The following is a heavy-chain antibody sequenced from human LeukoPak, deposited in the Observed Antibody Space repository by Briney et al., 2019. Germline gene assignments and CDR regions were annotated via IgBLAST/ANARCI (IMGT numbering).Heavy chain of an antibody. CDR2: IYTSGST. CDR1: GGSISRYY. V-gene: IGHV4-4*07. J-gene: IGHJ3*02. D-gene: IGHD6-13*01. Sequence: KPSETLSLTCTVSGGSISRYYWSWIRQPAGKGLEWIGRIYTSGSTNYNPSLKSRVTMSVDTSKNQFSLKLSSVTAADTAVYYCARVRAIAAAGNYVDAFDIWGQGTMVTVSS. CDR3: ARVRAIAAAGNYVDAFDI.